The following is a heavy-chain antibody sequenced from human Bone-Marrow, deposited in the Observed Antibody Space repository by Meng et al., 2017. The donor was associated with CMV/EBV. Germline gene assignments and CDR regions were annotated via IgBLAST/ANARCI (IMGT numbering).Heavy chain of an antibody. D-gene: IGHD2-8*01. CDR3: ARDKGTALYFHYGMDV. CDR2: ISSSSSYI. Sequence: GESLKISCAASGFTFSSYSMNWVRQAPGKGLEWVSSISSSSSYIYYADSVKGRFTISRDNAKNSLYLQMNSLRAEDTAVYYCARDKGTALYFHYGMDVWGQGTTVTVSS. V-gene: IGHV3-21*01. J-gene: IGHJ6*02. CDR1: GFTFSSYS.